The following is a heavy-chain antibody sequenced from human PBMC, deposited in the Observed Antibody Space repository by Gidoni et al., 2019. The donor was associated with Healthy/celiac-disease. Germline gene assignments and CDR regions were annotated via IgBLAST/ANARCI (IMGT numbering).Heavy chain of an antibody. Sequence: EVQLVESGGVVVQPGGSLSLACAASGFPFDDYAMHWVRQAPGKGLELVSLISWDGGSTYYADSVKGRFTISRDNSKNSLYLQMNSLRAEDTALYYCAKGHLYYGVRGYFDYWGQGTLVTVSS. V-gene: IGHV3-43D*03. J-gene: IGHJ4*02. CDR2: ISWDGGST. CDR3: AKGHLYYGVRGYFDY. CDR1: GFPFDDYA. D-gene: IGHD3-3*01.